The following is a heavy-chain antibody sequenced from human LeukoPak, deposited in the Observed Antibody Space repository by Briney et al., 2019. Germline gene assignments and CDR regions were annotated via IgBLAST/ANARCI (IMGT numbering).Heavy chain of an antibody. D-gene: IGHD6-19*01. Sequence: GGSLRLSCAASGFTFSSYGMHWVRQAPGKGLEWVAFIRYDGSNKYYADSVKGRFTISRDNSKNTLYLQMNSLRAEDTAVYYCARHLGHSRILAVAGLGYYYYYYMDVWGKGTTVTVSS. V-gene: IGHV3-30*02. CDR1: GFTFSSYG. CDR2: IRYDGSNK. CDR3: ARHLGHSRILAVAGLGYYYYYYMDV. J-gene: IGHJ6*03.